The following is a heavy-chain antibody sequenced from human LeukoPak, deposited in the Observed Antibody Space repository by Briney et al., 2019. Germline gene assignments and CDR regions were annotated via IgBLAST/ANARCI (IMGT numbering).Heavy chain of an antibody. D-gene: IGHD5-18*01. CDR3: ARTEESGYSYGYFGYYYYMDV. CDR1: GGSISSYY. V-gene: IGHV4-59*01. Sequence: SETLSLNCTVSGGSISSYYWSWIRQPPGKGLEYIGYIYYSGSTNYNPSLKSRVTISVDTSKNQFSLKLSSVTAADTAVYYCARTEESGYSYGYFGYYYYMDVWGKGTTVTVSS. CDR2: IYYSGST. J-gene: IGHJ6*03.